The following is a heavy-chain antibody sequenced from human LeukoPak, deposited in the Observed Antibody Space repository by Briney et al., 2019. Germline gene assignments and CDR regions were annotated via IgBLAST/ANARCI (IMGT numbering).Heavy chain of an antibody. Sequence: SQTLSLTCTVSGSSISSGDYYLSWIRQPPGKGLEWIGYIYYSGSTYYNPSLKSRVTISVDTSKNQFSLKLSSVTAADTAVYYCARDTGSWFDPWGQGTLVTVSS. D-gene: IGHD4-17*01. CDR2: IYYSGST. CDR1: GSSISSGDYY. CDR3: ARDTGSWFDP. J-gene: IGHJ5*02. V-gene: IGHV4-30-4*01.